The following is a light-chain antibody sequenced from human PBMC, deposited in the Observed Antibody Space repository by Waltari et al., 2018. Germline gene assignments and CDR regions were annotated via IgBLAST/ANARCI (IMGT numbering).Light chain of an antibody. CDR3: QQYGRSPGT. J-gene: IGKJ1*01. CDR1: QSVSSSY. Sequence: ENVLTQSPGTLSLSPGERATLSCRASQSVSSSYLAWYKQKPGQAPRLLIYGASSRATGIPDRFSGSGSGTDFTLTISRLEPEDFAVYYCQQYGRSPGTFGQGTKVEIK. V-gene: IGKV3-20*01. CDR2: GAS.